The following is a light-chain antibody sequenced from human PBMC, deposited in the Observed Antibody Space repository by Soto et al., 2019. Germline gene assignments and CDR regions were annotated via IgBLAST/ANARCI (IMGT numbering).Light chain of an antibody. J-gene: IGKJ3*01. Sequence: DIQMTQSPTSLSASVGDRVTITCRASQGIRNYVAWYQQIPGKAPKLLIYAASTLQSGVPSRFSGSGSGTDFTLTINGLQPEDVATYSCQKYSSVPVFGPGTKGGNQT. V-gene: IGKV1-27*01. CDR1: QGIRNY. CDR2: AAS. CDR3: QKYSSVPV.